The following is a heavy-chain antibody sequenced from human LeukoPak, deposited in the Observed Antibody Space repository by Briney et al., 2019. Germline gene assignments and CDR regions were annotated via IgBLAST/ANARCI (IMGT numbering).Heavy chain of an antibody. CDR2: ITPNSGGT. V-gene: IGHV1-2*02. Sequence: ASVKVSCKASGYTFTGYYMHWVRQAPGQGLEWMGWITPNSGGTNNAQKFQGRVTMTSDTSISTAYMELSRLRSNDTAVYYCARVYRWLHPNDAFDIWGQGTMVTVSS. J-gene: IGHJ3*02. CDR1: GYTFTGYY. CDR3: ARVYRWLHPNDAFDI. D-gene: IGHD5-12*01.